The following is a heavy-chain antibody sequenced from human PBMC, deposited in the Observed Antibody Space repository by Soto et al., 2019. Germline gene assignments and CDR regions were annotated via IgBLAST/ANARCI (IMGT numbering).Heavy chain of an antibody. Sequence: VKVSCKASGYTFTGYYIHWVRQAPGQGLEWMGWINPNSGGTNYAQKFQGWVTMTRDTSISTAYMELSRLRSDDTAVYYCARERYDFWSGYSSYYYGMDVWGQGTTVTVSS. J-gene: IGHJ6*02. CDR3: ARERYDFWSGYSSYYYGMDV. D-gene: IGHD3-3*01. CDR1: GYTFTGYY. V-gene: IGHV1-2*04. CDR2: INPNSGGT.